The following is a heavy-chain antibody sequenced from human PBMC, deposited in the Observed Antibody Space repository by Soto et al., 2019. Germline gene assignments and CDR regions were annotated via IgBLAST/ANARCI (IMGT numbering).Heavy chain of an antibody. J-gene: IGHJ6*02. D-gene: IGHD5-18*01. CDR1: GGTFSSYA. CDR3: ARKDTATTSHYYGMDV. V-gene: IGHV1-69*13. Sequence: AVKVSCKASGGTFSSYAISWVRQAPGQGLEWMGGIIPIFGTANYAPKFQGRVTITADESTSTAYMELSSLRSADTAVYYFARKDTATTSHYYGMDVWGQRTTVTVSS. CDR2: IIPIFGTA.